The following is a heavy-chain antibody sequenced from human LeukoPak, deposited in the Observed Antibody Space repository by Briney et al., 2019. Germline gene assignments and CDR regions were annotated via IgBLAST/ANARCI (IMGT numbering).Heavy chain of an antibody. CDR1: GFTVSSNY. V-gene: IGHV3-66*01. CDR3: ARDSLVILTGYYSGAFDI. CDR2: IYSGGST. Sequence: GGSLRLSCAASGFTVSSNYMSWVRQAPGKGLEWVSVIYSGGSTYYADSVKGRFTISRDNSKNTLCLQMNSLRAEDTAVYYCARDSLVILTGYYSGAFDIWGQGTMVTVSS. J-gene: IGHJ3*02. D-gene: IGHD3-9*01.